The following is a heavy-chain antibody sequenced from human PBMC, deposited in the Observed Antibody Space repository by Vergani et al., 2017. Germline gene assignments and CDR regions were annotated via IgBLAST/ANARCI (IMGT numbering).Heavy chain of an antibody. CDR2: IYTSEST. CDR1: GGSISPYY. J-gene: IGHJ4*02. CDR3: AREYSSSVGFLAY. Sequence: QVQLQESGPGLVKPSETLSLTCIVSGGSISPYYWRWIRQPAGTGLEWIGRIYTSESTNYNPSLKSRVTMSVDTSKNQFSLKLSSVTAADTAVYYGAREYSSSVGFLAYWGQGTLVTVSS. D-gene: IGHD6-6*01. V-gene: IGHV4-4*07.